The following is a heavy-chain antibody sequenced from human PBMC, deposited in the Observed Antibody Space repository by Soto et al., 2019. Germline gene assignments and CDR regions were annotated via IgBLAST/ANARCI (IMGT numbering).Heavy chain of an antibody. J-gene: IGHJ4*02. Sequence: SATLSLTCTCSGTSISSYYWIWIRQPPGKGLEWIANIHYSGTTNYNPSLASRVTLSVDTSKNQFSLKMTSVTAADRAMYFCARYNSYAIDYWGRGTLVTVSS. V-gene: IGHV4-59*01. CDR1: GTSISSYY. CDR2: IHYSGTT. CDR3: ARYNSYAIDY. D-gene: IGHD2-8*01.